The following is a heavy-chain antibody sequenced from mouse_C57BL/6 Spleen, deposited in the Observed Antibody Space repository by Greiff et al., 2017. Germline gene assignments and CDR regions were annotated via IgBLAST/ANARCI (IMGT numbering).Heavy chain of an antibody. Sequence: VQLQQSGAELVKPGASVKLSCTASGFNIKDYYMHWVKQRPEQGLEWIGRIDPEDGETKYAPKFPGKATITADTSSNTAYLQLSSLTSEDTAVYYCARDGYIPFAYWGQGTLVTVSA. J-gene: IGHJ3*01. CDR3: ARDGYIPFAY. CDR1: GFNIKDYY. D-gene: IGHD2-3*01. CDR2: IDPEDGET. V-gene: IGHV14-2*01.